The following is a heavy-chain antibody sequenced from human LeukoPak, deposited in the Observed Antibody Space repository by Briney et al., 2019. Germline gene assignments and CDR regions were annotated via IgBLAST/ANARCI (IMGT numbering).Heavy chain of an antibody. Sequence: GASVKVSCKASGYTFTDYYMHWVRQAPGQGLEWMGWINPNSGGTNYAQKFQGRVTMTRDTSISTAYMELSRLRSDDTAVYYCARVDCSGGSCSSDYWGQGTLVTVSS. CDR2: INPNSGGT. CDR3: ARVDCSGGSCSSDY. D-gene: IGHD2-15*01. V-gene: IGHV1-2*02. CDR1: GYTFTDYY. J-gene: IGHJ4*02.